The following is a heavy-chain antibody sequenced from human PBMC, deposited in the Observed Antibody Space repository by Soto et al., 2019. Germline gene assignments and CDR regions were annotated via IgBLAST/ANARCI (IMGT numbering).Heavy chain of an antibody. CDR2: INTLSTAI. CDR1: GYSFACYW. V-gene: IGHV3-48*04. CDR3: ARRLQWQLRPLDS. Sequence: GESLKISCKGSGYSFACYWITWVGQKPGKGLEWKGLEWVAYINTLSTAIYYADSVKGRFTISRDNAKNPLYLQMNGLRAEDTATYYCARRLQWQLRPLDSWGRGTLVTVSS. J-gene: IGHJ4*02. D-gene: IGHD2-15*01.